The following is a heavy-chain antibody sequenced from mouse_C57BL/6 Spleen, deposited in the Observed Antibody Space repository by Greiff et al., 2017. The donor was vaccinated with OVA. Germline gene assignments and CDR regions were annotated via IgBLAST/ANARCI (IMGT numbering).Heavy chain of an antibody. CDR2: IDPNSGGT. V-gene: IGHV1-72*01. CDR1: GYTFTSYW. CDR3: ARGTAQATKVWFAY. D-gene: IGHD3-2*02. J-gene: IGHJ3*01. Sequence: VQLQQPGAELVKPGASVKLSCKASGYTFTSYWMHWVKQRPGRGLEWIGRIDPNSGGTKYNEKLKSKATLTVDKPSSTAYMQLSSLTSEDSAVYYCARGTAQATKVWFAYWGKGTLVTVSA.